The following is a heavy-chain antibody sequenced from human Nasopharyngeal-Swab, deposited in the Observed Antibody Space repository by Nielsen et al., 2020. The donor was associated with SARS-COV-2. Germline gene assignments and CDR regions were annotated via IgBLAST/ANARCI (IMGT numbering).Heavy chain of an antibody. V-gene: IGHV1-18*01. D-gene: IGHD2-15*01. Sequence: ASVKVSCKASGYTFTSYGISWVRQAPGQGLEWMGWISAYNGNTNYAQKLQGRVTMTTDTSTSTAYMELRSLRSDDTAVYYCARGIVVVVAATIAYYYYGMDVWGRGTMVTVSS. CDR2: ISAYNGNT. J-gene: IGHJ6*02. CDR3: ARGIVVVVAATIAYYYYGMDV. CDR1: GYTFTSYG.